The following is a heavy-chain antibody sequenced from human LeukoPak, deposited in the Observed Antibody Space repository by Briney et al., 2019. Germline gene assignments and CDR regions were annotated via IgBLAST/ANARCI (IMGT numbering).Heavy chain of an antibody. Sequence: GGSLRLSCAASKFTFSDYYMTWVRQAPGKGPEWVAYMNQFGTEIKYLDSVKGRFTISRDNAKNSLYLWMTSLTADDTAVYYCARGTYYYEFWGQGTLVTVSS. CDR2: MNQFGTEI. CDR3: ARGTYYYEF. V-gene: IGHV3-7*04. D-gene: IGHD3/OR15-3a*01. CDR1: KFTFSDYY. J-gene: IGHJ4*02.